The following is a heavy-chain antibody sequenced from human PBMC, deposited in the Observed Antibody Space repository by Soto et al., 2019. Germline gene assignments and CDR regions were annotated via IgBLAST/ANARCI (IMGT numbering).Heavy chain of an antibody. CDR2: IIPIFGTA. D-gene: IGHD4-17*01. CDR3: ARDHDYGGNSVIGWFDP. J-gene: IGHJ5*01. V-gene: IGHV1-69*01. CDR1: GGTFSSYA. Sequence: QVQLVQSGAEVKKPGSSVKVSCKASGGTFSSYAISWVRQAPGQGLEWMGGIIPIFGTANYAQKFQGRVTITAAESTSTAYMELSSLRSEDTAVYYCARDHDYGGNSVIGWFDPWGQGTLVTVSS.